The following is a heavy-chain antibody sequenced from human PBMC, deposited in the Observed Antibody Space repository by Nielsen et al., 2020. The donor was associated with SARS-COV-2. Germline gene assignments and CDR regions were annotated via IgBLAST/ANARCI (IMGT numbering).Heavy chain of an antibody. D-gene: IGHD7-27*01. J-gene: IGHJ3*02. CDR2: INHSGST. CDR1: GGSFSGYY. Sequence: SETLSLTCAVYGGSFSGYYWSWIRQPPGKGLEWIGEINHSGSTNYNPSLKSRVTISVDTSKNQFSLKLSSVTAADTAVYYCARLPANWGSQRAFDIWGQGTMVTVSS. V-gene: IGHV4-34*01. CDR3: ARLPANWGSQRAFDI.